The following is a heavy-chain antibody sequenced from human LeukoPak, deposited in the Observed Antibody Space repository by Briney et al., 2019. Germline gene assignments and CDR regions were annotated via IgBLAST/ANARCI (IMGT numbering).Heavy chain of an antibody. CDR2: IYHNGDT. D-gene: IGHD7-27*01. CDR3: AKKVAGVGWFDP. CDR1: RYSVNNNDW. Sequence: SETLSLTCDVYRYSVNNNDWWGWIRQPPGKGLEWIGYIYHNGDTYYSPSLKSRITLSVDTSKNQFSLRLTSVTAMDAAVYYCAKKVAGVGWFDPWGQGTLVTVSS. V-gene: IGHV4-28*01. J-gene: IGHJ5*02.